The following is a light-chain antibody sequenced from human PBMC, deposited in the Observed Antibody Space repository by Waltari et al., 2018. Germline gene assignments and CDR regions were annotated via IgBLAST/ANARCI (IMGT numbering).Light chain of an antibody. CDR2: LGS. CDR3: MQSLQTLWT. CDR1: QSLLHRNGNNY. J-gene: IGKJ1*01. V-gene: IGKV2-28*01. Sequence: DIVVTQSPLSMLVTPGEAASISCRSSQSLLHRNGNNYLEWYLQKPGQSPQLLISLGSNRAAGVPERFSGSGSGTDFTLRISRVEAEDVGVYYCMQSLQTLWTFGQGTKVEIK.